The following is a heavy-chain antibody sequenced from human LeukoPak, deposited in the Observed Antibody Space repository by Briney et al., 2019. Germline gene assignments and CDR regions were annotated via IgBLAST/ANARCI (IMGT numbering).Heavy chain of an antibody. J-gene: IGHJ6*02. CDR3: TRELMDYDVSTGLHHYYMDV. CDR1: GFTFSSYW. CDR2: INGDGRNI. V-gene: IGHV3-74*01. D-gene: IGHD3-9*01. Sequence: PGGSLRLSCVASGFTFSSYWMHWVRHDPRKGLVWVSRINGDGRNINYADSVRGRFTISRDNAKNTLYLQMNTLRVGDTAVYYCTRELMDYDVSTGLHHYYMDVWGQGTTVTVSS.